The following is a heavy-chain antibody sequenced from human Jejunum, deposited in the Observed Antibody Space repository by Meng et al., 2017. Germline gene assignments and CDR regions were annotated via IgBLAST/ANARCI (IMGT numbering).Heavy chain of an antibody. V-gene: IGHV3-30*03. D-gene: IGHD3-22*01. CDR3: ARDAGAGGYYYDASGSFDY. CDR2: FSYFGRNQ. CDR1: GFTLTTYD. Sequence: GESLKISCVASGFTLTTYDIQWVRQAPGKGLEWVAGFSYFGRNQYYTGSVKGRFTISRDDSRNTVFLQMNSLGVEDTAIYYCARDAGAGGYYYDASGSFDYWGQGTPVTVSS. J-gene: IGHJ4*02.